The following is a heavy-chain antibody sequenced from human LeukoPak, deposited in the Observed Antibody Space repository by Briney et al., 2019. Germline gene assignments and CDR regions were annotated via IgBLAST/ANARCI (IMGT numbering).Heavy chain of an antibody. CDR2: IYYSGST. V-gene: IGHV4-61*01. D-gene: IGHD2-2*01. CDR3: AREVVVPAAQYYYYYGMDV. Sequence: SETLSLTCTVSGGSVSSGSYYWSWIRQPPGKGLEWIGYIYYSGSTNYNSSLKSRVTISVDTSKNQFSLKLSSVTAADTAVYYCAREVVVPAAQYYYYYGMDVWGKGTTVTVSS. J-gene: IGHJ6*04. CDR1: GGSVSSGSYY.